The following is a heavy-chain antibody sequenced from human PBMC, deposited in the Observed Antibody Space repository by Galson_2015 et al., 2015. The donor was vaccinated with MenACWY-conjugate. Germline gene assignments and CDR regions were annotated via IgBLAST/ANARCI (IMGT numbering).Heavy chain of an antibody. CDR3: ARSSRATWGWFDP. J-gene: IGHJ5*02. V-gene: IGHV6-1*01. CDR2: TYYRSKWYN. D-gene: IGHD3-16*01. CDR1: GDSGSSHSAA. Sequence: CAISGDSGSSHSAAWNWIRQSPSRGLEWLGRTYYRSKWYNDYAVSVKSRITINPDTSPNQFSLQLNSVAPEDTAVYYCARSSRATWGWFDPWGQGTLFTVSS.